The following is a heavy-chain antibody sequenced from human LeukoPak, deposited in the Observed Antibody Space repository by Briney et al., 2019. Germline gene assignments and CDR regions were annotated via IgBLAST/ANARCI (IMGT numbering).Heavy chain of an antibody. J-gene: IGHJ4*02. CDR1: GFTFSSYA. CDR3: AIMHRYYDGSGYWVQ. D-gene: IGHD3-22*01. V-gene: IGHV3-23*01. Sequence: GGSLRLSCAASGFTFSSYAMSWVRQAPGKGLEWVSTISGTGSSKHFADSVKGRFTISRDNPRNTLYMQMNSLRVEDTAVYYCAIMHRYYDGSGYWVQWGQGSLVTVSS. CDR2: ISGTGSSK.